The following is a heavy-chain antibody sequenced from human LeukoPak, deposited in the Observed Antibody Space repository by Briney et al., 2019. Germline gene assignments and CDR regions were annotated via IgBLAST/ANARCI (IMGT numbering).Heavy chain of an antibody. CDR3: ARTLRGYAGDY. CDR2: INSDGSSA. J-gene: IGHJ4*02. Sequence: GGSLRLPCVASGFTFSSYWMHWVRQAPGKGLVWVSRINSDGSSATYADSVKGRFTISRDNAKNSLYLQMNSLRAEDTAVYYCARTLRGYAGDYWGQGTLVTVSS. D-gene: IGHD6-25*01. CDR1: GFTFSSYW. V-gene: IGHV3-74*03.